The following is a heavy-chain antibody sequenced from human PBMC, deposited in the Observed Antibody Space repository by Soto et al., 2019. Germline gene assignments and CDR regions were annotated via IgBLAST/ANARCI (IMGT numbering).Heavy chain of an antibody. V-gene: IGHV5-51*01. D-gene: IGHD3-10*01. CDR3: ARQTRVLLWFGDYYNWFDP. Sequence: PGESLKISCKGSEYSFTSYWIGWVRQMPGKGLEWMGIIYPGDSDTRYSPSFQGQVTIAADKSISTAYLQWSSLKASDTAMYYCARQTRVLLWFGDYYNWFDPWGQGTLVTVSS. CDR1: EYSFTSYW. J-gene: IGHJ5*02. CDR2: IYPGDSDT.